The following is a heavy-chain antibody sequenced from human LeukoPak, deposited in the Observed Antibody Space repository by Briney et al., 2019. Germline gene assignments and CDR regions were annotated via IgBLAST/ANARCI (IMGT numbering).Heavy chain of an antibody. D-gene: IGHD2-2*01. J-gene: IGHJ6*02. CDR1: GFTFNSYA. V-gene: IGHV3-30-3*01. CDR3: AREKVDMPPGYFDYGMDV. CDR2: ISYEGSLQ. Sequence: GGSLRLSCAASGFTFNSYAMHWVRQAPDKGLEWVTFISYEGSLQYYADSVKGRFTVSRDNARNILFLKMNSLRPNATAIYYCAREKVDMPPGYFDYGMDVWGQGTTVTVS.